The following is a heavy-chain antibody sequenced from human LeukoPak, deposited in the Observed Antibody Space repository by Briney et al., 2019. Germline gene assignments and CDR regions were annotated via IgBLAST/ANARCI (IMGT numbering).Heavy chain of an antibody. J-gene: IGHJ4*02. D-gene: IGHD1-7*01. CDR3: ARHLSNWNSVWAL. Sequence: PSQTLSLTCTVSGGSISSGNYYWSWIRQPAGKGLEWIGCIYTSGSTDYNPSLKSRVSISVDTSKNQFSLKLNSVTAADTAVYYCARHLSNWNSVWALWGQGTRVTVSS. V-gene: IGHV4-61*02. CDR1: GGSISSGNYY. CDR2: IYTSGST.